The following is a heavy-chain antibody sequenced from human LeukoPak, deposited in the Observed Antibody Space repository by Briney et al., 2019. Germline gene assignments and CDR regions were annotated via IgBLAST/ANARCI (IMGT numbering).Heavy chain of an antibody. Sequence: PGRSLRLSCAVSGFTFSSDGMHWVRQAPDKGLEWVALISYDGSNKNYADSVKGRFTISRDNSKNTLFLQMDSLGAEDTAVYYCARFYYYDSTAFDIWGQGTIVTVSS. CDR1: GFTFSSDG. CDR2: ISYDGSNK. D-gene: IGHD3-22*01. V-gene: IGHV3-30*03. CDR3: ARFYYYDSTAFDI. J-gene: IGHJ3*02.